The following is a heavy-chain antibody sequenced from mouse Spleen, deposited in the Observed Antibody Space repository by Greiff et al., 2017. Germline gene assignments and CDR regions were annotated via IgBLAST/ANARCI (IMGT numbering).Heavy chain of an antibody. V-gene: IGHV1-7*01. CDR1: GYTFTSYW. Sequence: VKVVESGAELAKPGASVKLSCKASGYTFTSYWMHWVKQRPGQGLEWIGYINPSSGYTKYNQKFKDKATLTADKSSSTAYMQLSSLTYEDSAVYYCARTYGSSYWYFDVWGAGTTVTVSS. CDR2: INPSSGYT. CDR3: ARTYGSSYWYFDV. J-gene: IGHJ1*01. D-gene: IGHD1-1*01.